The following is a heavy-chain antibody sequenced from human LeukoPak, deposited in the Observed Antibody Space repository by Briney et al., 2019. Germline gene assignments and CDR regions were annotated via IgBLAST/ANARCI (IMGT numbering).Heavy chain of an antibody. Sequence: GGSLRLSCAASGFTFSSYSMNWVRQGPGKGLEWISYISSNSSTIFYADSVKGRFTISRDNAKNSLYVQMNSLRADDTAIYYCARDGLMDVWGTGTTVTVS. CDR2: ISSNSSTI. V-gene: IGHV3-48*01. CDR3: ARDGLMDV. CDR1: GFTFSSYS. J-gene: IGHJ6*03.